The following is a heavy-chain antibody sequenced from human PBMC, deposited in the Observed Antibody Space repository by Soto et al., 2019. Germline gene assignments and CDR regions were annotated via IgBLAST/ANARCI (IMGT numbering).Heavy chain of an antibody. CDR1: GGAIGSHY. D-gene: IGHD3-3*01. V-gene: IGHV4-4*07. CDR3: ARGHRFSDWFDP. Sequence: SETLSLARTISGGAIGSHYWTWIRPHAGKGLEWIGRIYGSGSTKYNPSLQSRVTMSLDTSKNQFSLRLESVTAADTAVYYCARGHRFSDWFDPWGQGTLVT. J-gene: IGHJ5*02. CDR2: IYGSGST.